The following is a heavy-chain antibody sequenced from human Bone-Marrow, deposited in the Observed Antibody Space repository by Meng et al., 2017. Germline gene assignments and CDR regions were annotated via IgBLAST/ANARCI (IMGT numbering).Heavy chain of an antibody. CDR1: GFTFSNYA. D-gene: IGHD6-19*01. CDR3: ARDLGQQWLILDY. CDR2: ISGRGGST. J-gene: IGHJ4*02. V-gene: IGHV3-23*04. Sequence: VLLVESGGGLVQPGGSLRLSFAASGFTFSNYAMSWVRQAPGQGLEWVSAISGRGGSTYYADSVKGRFTISRDNSKNTLYLQMNSLRAEDTAVYYCARDLGQQWLILDYWGQGTLVTVSS.